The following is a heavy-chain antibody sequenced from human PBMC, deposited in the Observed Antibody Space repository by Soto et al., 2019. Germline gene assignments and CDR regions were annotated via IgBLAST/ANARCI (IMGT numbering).Heavy chain of an antibody. V-gene: IGHV3-23*01. CDR1: GFTFRSDA. CDR2: ISGSGGST. J-gene: IGHJ4*02. CDR3: AKDILSGGYFDY. D-gene: IGHD6-19*01. Sequence: GGSLRLSCAASGFTFRSDAMSWVRQAPGKGLEWVSAISGSGGSTYYADSVKGRFTISRDNSKNTLYLQMNSLRAEDTAVYYCAKDILSGGYFDYWGQGTLVTVSS.